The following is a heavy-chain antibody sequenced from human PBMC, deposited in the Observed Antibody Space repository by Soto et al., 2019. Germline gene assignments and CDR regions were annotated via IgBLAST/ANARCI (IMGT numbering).Heavy chain of an antibody. CDR2: IKRKSDGGTT. Sequence: KPGGSLRLSCAASGFTFTRYSMNWVRQAPGKGLEWVGRIKRKSDGGTTDYAAPVKGRFTISRDDSANTLYLQMNSLKTEDTAVYFCAVNDYLDYWGQGALVTVSS. CDR3: AVNDYLDY. CDR1: GFTFTRYS. V-gene: IGHV3-15*01. J-gene: IGHJ4*02.